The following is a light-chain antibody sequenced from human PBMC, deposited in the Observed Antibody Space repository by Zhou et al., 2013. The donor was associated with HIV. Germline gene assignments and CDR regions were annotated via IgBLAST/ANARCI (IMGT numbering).Light chain of an antibody. CDR1: SSNIGSNT. CDR2: RDN. CDR3: GTWDSSLSAGQVV. Sequence: QSVLTQPPSASGTPGQRVTISCSGSSSNIGSNTVNWYQQLPGTAPKLLIYRDNQRPSGVPDRFSGSKSGTSATLGITGLQTGDEADYYCGTWDSSLSAGQVVFGGGTKLTVL. J-gene: IGLJ2*01. V-gene: IGLV1-44*01.